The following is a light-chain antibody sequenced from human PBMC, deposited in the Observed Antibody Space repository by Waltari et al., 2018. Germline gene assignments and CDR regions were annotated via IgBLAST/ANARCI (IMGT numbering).Light chain of an antibody. CDR1: QSVSSNY. J-gene: IGKJ4*01. CDR2: GAS. V-gene: IGKV3-20*01. CDR3: QQYGRSPLT. Sequence: EIVLTQSPGTLSLSPGERATLSCRASQSVSSNYLAWYQQKPGQAPRLLSYGASSRATGIPDRFSGSGSGTDFTLTISRLEPEDFAVYYCQQYGRSPLTFGGGTKVEIK.